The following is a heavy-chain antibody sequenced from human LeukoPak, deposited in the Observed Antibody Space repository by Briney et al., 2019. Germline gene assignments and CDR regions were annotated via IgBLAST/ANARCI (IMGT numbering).Heavy chain of an antibody. Sequence: ASVKVSCKASGYTFTSHYMHWVRQAPGQGLEWMGIINPSGGSTSYAQKFQGRVTMTRDTSTSTVYMELSSLRSEDTAVYYCTRGIYTTYLDYWGQGTLVTVSS. D-gene: IGHD1-14*01. J-gene: IGHJ4*02. CDR2: INPSGGST. CDR3: TRGIYTTYLDY. V-gene: IGHV1-46*01. CDR1: GYTFTSHY.